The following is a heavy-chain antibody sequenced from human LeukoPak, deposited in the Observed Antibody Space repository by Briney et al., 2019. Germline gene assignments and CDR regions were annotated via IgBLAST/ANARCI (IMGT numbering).Heavy chain of an antibody. V-gene: IGHV3-30*03. J-gene: IGHJ4*02. D-gene: IGHD2-2*02. CDR2: ISYDGSNK. CDR3: ARDFCSTSCYTDY. Sequence: GGSLRLSCAASGFTFSSYGMHWVRQAPGKGLEWVAVISYDGSNKYYADSVKGRFTISRDNSKSTLYLQMNSLRAEDTAVYYCARDFCSTSCYTDYWGQGTLVTVSS. CDR1: GFTFSSYG.